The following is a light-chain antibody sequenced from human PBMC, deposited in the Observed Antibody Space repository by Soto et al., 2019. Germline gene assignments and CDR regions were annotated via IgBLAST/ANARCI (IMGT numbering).Light chain of an antibody. J-gene: IGLJ2*01. CDR2: AVT. CDR1: SSDVGSYNS. Sequence: QSALTQPASVSGSPGQSIAISCTGTSSDVGSYNSVSWYQQFPGKAPKLILYAVTNRPSGVSNRFSGSKSGNTASLTISGLQAEEEADYFCSSYTSSATLVFGVGTKLTVL. CDR3: SSYTSSATLV. V-gene: IGLV2-14*01.